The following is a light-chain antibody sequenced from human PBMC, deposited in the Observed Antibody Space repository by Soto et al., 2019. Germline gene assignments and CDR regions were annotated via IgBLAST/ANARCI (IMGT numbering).Light chain of an antibody. CDR2: GAS. CDR1: QRVSSN. J-gene: IGKJ1*01. V-gene: IGKV3-15*01. CDR3: QQYDDCPRT. Sequence: VMTPSPATPSVSPGEKATPSCRASQRVSSNCAGYQKQPRPAPTLLIYGASTRATSLAASCSGSWCGTEFTPTIISLQSADFEVYFCQQYDDCPRTFGQGTKV.